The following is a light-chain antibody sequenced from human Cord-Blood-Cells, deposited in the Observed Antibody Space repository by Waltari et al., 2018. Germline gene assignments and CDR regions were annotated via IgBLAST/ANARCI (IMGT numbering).Light chain of an antibody. CDR1: SSDVGGYNY. J-gene: IGLJ2*01. CDR2: DVS. Sequence: QSALTQPASVSGSPGQSITISCTGTSSDVGGYNYVSWYQQHPGKAPKLMIYDVSKRRSGVSNRFSGSKSGNTASLTISGLQAEDEADYYCSSYTSSNTLVFGGGTKLTVL. CDR3: SSYTSSNTLV. V-gene: IGLV2-14*01.